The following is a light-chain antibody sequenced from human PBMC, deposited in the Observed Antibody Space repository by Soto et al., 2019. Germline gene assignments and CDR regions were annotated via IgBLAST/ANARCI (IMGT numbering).Light chain of an antibody. CDR3: QSYNDWPFA. V-gene: IGKV3-15*01. Sequence: EIVLTQSPATLSVSPGDRVTLSCRASESLFGFLAWYQQKPGQSPRLLIYGGSTRATGIPARFSGSGSATDFALTISSLQSEDFGVDFCQSYNDWPFASGLGTKLEI. J-gene: IGKJ2*01. CDR2: GGS. CDR1: ESLFGF.